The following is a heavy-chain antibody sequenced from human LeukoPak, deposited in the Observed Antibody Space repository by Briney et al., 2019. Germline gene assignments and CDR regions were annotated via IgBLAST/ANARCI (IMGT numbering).Heavy chain of an antibody. J-gene: IGHJ4*02. CDR1: GYTFTSYD. CDR3: ARAGAAAKPYFDY. D-gene: IGHD6-13*01. V-gene: IGHV1-8*03. CDR2: MNPNSGNT. Sequence: ASVKVSYKASGYTFTSYDINWVRQATGQGLEWMGWMNPNSGNTDYAQKFQGRVTITRNTSISTAYMELSSLRSEDTAVYYCARAGAAAKPYFDYWGQGTLVTVSS.